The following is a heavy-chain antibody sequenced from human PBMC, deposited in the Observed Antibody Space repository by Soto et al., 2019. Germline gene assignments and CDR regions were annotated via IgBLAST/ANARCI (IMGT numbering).Heavy chain of an antibody. CDR1: GGSISSSSYY. CDR3: ARLHCNSPNCVPLDP. CDR2: IYYSGSN. V-gene: IGHV4-39*01. Sequence: SETLSLTSTVSGGSISSSSYYWGWIRQPPGKGLEWIGSIYYSGSNYYNPSLKSRVTISVDTSKNQLSLKLSSVTAADTAVYYCARLHCNSPNCVPLDPWGQGTLVTVSS. J-gene: IGHJ5*02. D-gene: IGHD2-2*01.